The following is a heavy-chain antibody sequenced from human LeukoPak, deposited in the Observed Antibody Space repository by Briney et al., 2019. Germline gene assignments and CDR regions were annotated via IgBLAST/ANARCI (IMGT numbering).Heavy chain of an antibody. Sequence: AETLSLTCAVSGGSISRSNWGSGGRQPRGEGVEWIGEMYHSGITNYNPSLKSRVTISVDKSNNQFSLKVISVPAADTAVYYCERLWGYDGYAPYGMDVWGQGPTVTVSS. V-gene: IGHV4-4*02. CDR2: MYHSGIT. CDR1: GGSISRSNW. CDR3: ERLWGYDGYAPYGMDV. D-gene: IGHD5-18*01. J-gene: IGHJ6*02.